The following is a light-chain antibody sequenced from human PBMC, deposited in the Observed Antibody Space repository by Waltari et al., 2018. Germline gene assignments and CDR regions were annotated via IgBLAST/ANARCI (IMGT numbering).Light chain of an antibody. Sequence: DIQMTQSPSSLSASVGDRVTITCRASQSISSYLNWYQQKPGKAPKLLIYAASSLQSGVPSRFSGSGSGTDFTLTITNLQAEDVGVYYCQQYQRVPLTFGGGTKVEIK. J-gene: IGKJ4*01. V-gene: IGKV1-39*01. CDR3: QQYQRVPLT. CDR1: QSISSY. CDR2: AAS.